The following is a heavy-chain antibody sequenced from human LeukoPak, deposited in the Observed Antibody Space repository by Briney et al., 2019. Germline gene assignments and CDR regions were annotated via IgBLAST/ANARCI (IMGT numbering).Heavy chain of an antibody. J-gene: IGHJ4*02. CDR2: ISSTITTI. Sequence: PGGCLRLSCAASGFTFSSYSMTWVRQAPGQGLEWLSYISSTITTIYYAESGKGRFTTSRDNAKNSPYLQMSRLIAQDTALYYCARDDYYDSSGYTSRGQGTLVTASS. CDR3: ARDDYYDSSGYTS. D-gene: IGHD3-22*01. V-gene: IGHV3-48*01. CDR1: GFTFSSYS.